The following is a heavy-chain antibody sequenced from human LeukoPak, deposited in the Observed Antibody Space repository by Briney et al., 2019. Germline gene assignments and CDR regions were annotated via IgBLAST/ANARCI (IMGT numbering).Heavy chain of an antibody. CDR3: ARAEPYYDFWSGYSEGHYRFDY. CDR1: GFTFSSYS. CDR2: IKQDGSEK. D-gene: IGHD3-3*01. V-gene: IGHV3-7*01. J-gene: IGHJ4*02. Sequence: GGSLRLSCAASGFTFSSYSMNWVRQAPGKGLEWVANIKQDGSEKYYVDSVKGRFTISRDNAKNSLYLQMNSLRAEDTAVYYCARAEPYYDFWSGYSEGHYRFDYWGQGTLVTVSS.